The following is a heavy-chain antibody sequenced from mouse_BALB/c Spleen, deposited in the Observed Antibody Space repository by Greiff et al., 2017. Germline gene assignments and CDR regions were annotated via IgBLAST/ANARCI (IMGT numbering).Heavy chain of an antibody. D-gene: IGHD1-1*01. CDR3: ARHNYYGSSTAGYFDV. CDR1: GFTFSSYG. V-gene: IGHV5-6*01. CDR2: ISSGGSYT. Sequence: EVMLVESGGDLVKPGGSLKLSCAASGFTFSSYGMSWVRQTPDKRLEWVATISSGGSYTYYPDSVKGRFTISRDNTKNTLYLQMSSLKSEDTAMYYCARHNYYGSSTAGYFDVWGAGTTVTVSS. J-gene: IGHJ1*01.